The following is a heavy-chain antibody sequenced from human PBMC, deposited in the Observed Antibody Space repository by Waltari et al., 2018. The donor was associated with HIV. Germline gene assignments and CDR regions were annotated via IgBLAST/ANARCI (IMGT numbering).Heavy chain of an antibody. CDR2: IGSLQNFI. D-gene: IGHD6-19*01. CDR1: GFRFSDYN. V-gene: IGHV3-21*01. Sequence: EVRLLASGGGLVRPGWSLRLVCAAAGFRFSDYNMKWVRQGPGKRLEGVASIGSLQNFIHYADSVKGRFTVSRDNAKNSLYLQMNSLTAEDTAVYYCARGPSSGWSWFDPWGQGTLVTVSS. CDR3: ARGPSSGWSWFDP. J-gene: IGHJ5*02.